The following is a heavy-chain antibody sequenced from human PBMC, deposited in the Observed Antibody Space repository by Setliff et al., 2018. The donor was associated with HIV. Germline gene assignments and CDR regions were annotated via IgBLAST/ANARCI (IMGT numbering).Heavy chain of an antibody. D-gene: IGHD3-22*01. CDR3: ARETYYYDNPQYYYYYMDV. CDR2: IYTSGST. J-gene: IGHJ6*03. V-gene: IGHV4-61*02. CDR1: GGSISSGSYY. Sequence: SETLSLTCTVSGGSISSGSYYWSWIRQPAGKGLEWIGRIYTSGSTNYNPSLKSRVTISVDTSKNQFSLKLRSVTAAATAVYYCARETYYYDNPQYYYYYMDVWGKGTTVTVSS.